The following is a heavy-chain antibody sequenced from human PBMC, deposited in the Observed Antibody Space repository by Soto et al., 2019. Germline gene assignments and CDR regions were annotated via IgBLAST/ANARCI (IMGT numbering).Heavy chain of an antibody. V-gene: IGHV4-34*01. CDR3: ARGPGYSSSGGWLAP. Sequence: SETLSLSCAVYGGSCSGYYWSCIRQPPGKGLEWIGEINHSGSTNYNPSLKSRVTISVDTSKNQFSLNLSSVTAADTAVYYCARGPGYSSSGGWLAPWGQGTMVTVSS. J-gene: IGHJ5*02. CDR2: INHSGST. CDR1: GGSCSGYY. D-gene: IGHD6-13*01.